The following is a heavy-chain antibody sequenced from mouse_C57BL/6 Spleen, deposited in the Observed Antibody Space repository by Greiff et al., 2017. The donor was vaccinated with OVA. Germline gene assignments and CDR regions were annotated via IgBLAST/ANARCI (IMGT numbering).Heavy chain of an antibody. Sequence: VQLQQPGAELVRPGSSVKLSCKASGYTFTSYWMHWVKQRPIQGLEWIGNIDPSDSETHYNQKFKDKATLTVDKSSSTAYMQLSSLTSEDAAVYYCARDSSGYGGFDYWGQGTTLTVSS. CDR3: ARDSSGYGGFDY. CDR1: GYTFTSYW. D-gene: IGHD3-2*02. V-gene: IGHV1-52*01. CDR2: IDPSDSET. J-gene: IGHJ2*01.